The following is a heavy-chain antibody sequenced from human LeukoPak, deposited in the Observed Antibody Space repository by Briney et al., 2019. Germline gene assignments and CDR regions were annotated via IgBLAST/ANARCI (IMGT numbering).Heavy chain of an antibody. CDR3: ARGHGRWAFDM. V-gene: IGHV3-53*01. Sequence: PGGSLRLSSAASGFTVSSTYMSWVRPAPGKGLECVSLIHSCGNTLYADSVKGRFTISRDNSENTLYLQMNSLRAEDTAVYYCARGHGRWAFDMWGQGTMVTVSS. D-gene: IGHD6-13*01. J-gene: IGHJ3*02. CDR1: GFTVSSTY. CDR2: IHSCGNT.